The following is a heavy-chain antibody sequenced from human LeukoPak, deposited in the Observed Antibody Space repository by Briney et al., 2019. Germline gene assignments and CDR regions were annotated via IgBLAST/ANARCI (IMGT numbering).Heavy chain of an antibody. J-gene: IGHJ2*01. CDR3: ARERRDSYWYFDL. Sequence: GGSLRLSCAVSGFTFSNYALSWVRQAPGKGLEWVSDISGSGGSTYYADSVKGRFTISRHNSKNTLYLQMNSLRAEDTAVYYCARERRDSYWYFDLWGRGTLVTVSS. CDR1: GFTFSNYA. CDR2: ISGSGGST. V-gene: IGHV3-23*01. D-gene: IGHD5-24*01.